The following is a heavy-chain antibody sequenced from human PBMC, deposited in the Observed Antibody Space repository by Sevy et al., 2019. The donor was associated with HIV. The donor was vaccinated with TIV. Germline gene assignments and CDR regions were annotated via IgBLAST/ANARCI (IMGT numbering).Heavy chain of an antibody. D-gene: IGHD3-22*01. CDR3: SRRGAFEYDSSGFQSH. Sequence: ASVKVSCKTSGYTCTSFGISWVRQAPRQGLEWVGWISVYNGKTNYAQKFQGRITLTSDTSTRTAYMELRSLRSDDTAVYYCSRRGAFEYDSSGFQSHWGQGTLVTVSS. J-gene: IGHJ4*02. CDR1: GYTCTSFG. CDR2: ISVYNGKT. V-gene: IGHV1-18*01.